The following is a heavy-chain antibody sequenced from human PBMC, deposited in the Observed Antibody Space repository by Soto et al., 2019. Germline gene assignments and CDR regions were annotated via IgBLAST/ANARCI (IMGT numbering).Heavy chain of an antibody. V-gene: IGHV4-59*01. CDR1: VGSSGDFG. J-gene: IGHJ5*02. CDR3: ARLTSSGYWFDP. CDR2: IYYSGST. D-gene: IGHD6-25*01. Sequence: PFQMQCLTWSVMVGSSGDFGGSSIRQPPGKGREWIGYIYYSGSTNYHPSLKSRVTISVDTSKNQFSLKLSSVTAADTAVYYCARLTSSGYWFDPWGQGTLAT.